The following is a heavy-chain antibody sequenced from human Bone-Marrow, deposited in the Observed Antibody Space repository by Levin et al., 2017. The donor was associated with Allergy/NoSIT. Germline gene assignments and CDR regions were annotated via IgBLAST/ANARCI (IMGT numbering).Heavy chain of an antibody. CDR3: ARDVNSISWFKT. Sequence: SQTLSLTCTVSGASISSSVNYWGWIRRPPGKELEWIGSIQYSGSTYYNPSLKSRVTISMDTSKNQISLTLRSVTAADTAMYYCARDVNSISWFKTWGQGTLVTVSS. CDR1: GASISSSVNY. J-gene: IGHJ5*02. V-gene: IGHV4-39*02. CDR2: IQYSGST. D-gene: IGHD6-13*01.